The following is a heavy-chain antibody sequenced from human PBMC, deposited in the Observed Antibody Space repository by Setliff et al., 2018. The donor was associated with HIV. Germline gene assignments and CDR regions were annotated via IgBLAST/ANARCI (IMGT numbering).Heavy chain of an antibody. CDR2: IYYSGST. CDR3: ARHWVDSSSWSLYYYYYMDV. CDR1: GGSISSSSYY. V-gene: IGHV4-39*01. Sequence: PSETLSLTFTVSGGSISSSSYYWGWIRQPPGKGLEWIGSIYYSGSTYYNPSLKSRVTISVDTSKNQFSLKLSSVTAADTAVYYCARHWVDSSSWSLYYYYYMDVWGKGTTVTVSS. D-gene: IGHD6-13*01. J-gene: IGHJ6*03.